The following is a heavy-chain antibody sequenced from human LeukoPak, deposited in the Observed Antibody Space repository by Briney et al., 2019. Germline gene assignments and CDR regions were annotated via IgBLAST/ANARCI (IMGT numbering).Heavy chain of an antibody. CDR2: ISWSSGNI. CDR1: GFTFDDYA. D-gene: IGHD4-17*01. CDR3: ARDYGGDAFDI. J-gene: IGHJ3*02. Sequence: PGRSLRLSCAASGFTFDDYAMHWVRQAPGKGLEWVAGISWSSGNIGYADSVKGRFTISRDNAKNSLYLQMNSLRAEDTAVYYCARDYGGDAFDIWGQGTMVTVSS. V-gene: IGHV3-9*01.